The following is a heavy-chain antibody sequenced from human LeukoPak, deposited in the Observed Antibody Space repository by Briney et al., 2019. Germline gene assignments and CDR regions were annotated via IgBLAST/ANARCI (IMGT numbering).Heavy chain of an antibody. V-gene: IGHV3-30*18. CDR3: AKDGDSTGYYSSYYNHMDV. Sequence: PGGSLRLSCAASGFTFSSYGMHWVRQAPGKGLEWVAVISYDGSNKYYADSVKGRFTISRDNSKNTLYLQMNSLRAEDTAVYYCAKDGDSTGYYSSYYNHMDVWGKGTSVTISS. J-gene: IGHJ6*03. D-gene: IGHD3-22*01. CDR1: GFTFSSYG. CDR2: ISYDGSNK.